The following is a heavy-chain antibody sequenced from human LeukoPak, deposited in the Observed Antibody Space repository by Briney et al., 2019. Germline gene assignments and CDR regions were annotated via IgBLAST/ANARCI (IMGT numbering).Heavy chain of an antibody. V-gene: IGHV3-23*01. CDR3: AKEVVPGTSRSFDY. D-gene: IGHD2-2*01. CDR1: GFTFSSYT. Sequence: GGSLRLSCAASGFTFSSYTMAWVRQAPGKGLECISSLSFGGGTIYYADSVKGRFTISRDTSKNTLYLQMNSLRAEDTAIYYCAKEVVPGTSRSFDYWGQGTLVTVSS. CDR2: LSFGGGTI. J-gene: IGHJ4*02.